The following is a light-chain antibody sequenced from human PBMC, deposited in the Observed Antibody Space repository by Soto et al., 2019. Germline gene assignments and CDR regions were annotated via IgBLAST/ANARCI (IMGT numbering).Light chain of an antibody. Sequence: EIVLTQSPGTLSLSPGERATLSCRARQSVSSSYLAWYQQKPGQPPRLLIYGASSRATGIPDRFSGSGSGTDFTLTISRLEPEDFAVFYCQHYDSLPITFGQGTRLEI. V-gene: IGKV3-20*01. J-gene: IGKJ5*01. CDR2: GAS. CDR1: QSVSSSY. CDR3: QHYDSLPIT.